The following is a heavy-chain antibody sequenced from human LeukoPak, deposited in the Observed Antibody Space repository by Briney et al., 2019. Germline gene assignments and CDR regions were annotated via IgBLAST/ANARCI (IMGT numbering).Heavy chain of an antibody. CDR2: ISAYNGNT. V-gene: IGHV1-18*01. CDR3: ARAASGSYQNWFDP. Sequence: ASVKVSCKASGYTFTSYGISWVRQAPGQGLEWMGWISAYNGNTNYAQKLRGRVTMTTDTSTSTAYMELRSVRSDDTAVYYYARAASGSYQNWFDPWGQGTLVTVSS. D-gene: IGHD1-26*01. CDR1: GYTFTSYG. J-gene: IGHJ5*02.